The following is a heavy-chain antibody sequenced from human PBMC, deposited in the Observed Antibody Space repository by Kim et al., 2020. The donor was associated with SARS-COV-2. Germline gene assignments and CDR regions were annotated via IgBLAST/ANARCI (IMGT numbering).Heavy chain of an antibody. Sequence: YADSVKGRFTISRDNSKNTLYLQMNSLRAEDTAVYYCARDLAVPAAEIDYWGQGTLVTVSS. CDR3: ARDLAVPAAEIDY. D-gene: IGHD2-2*01. J-gene: IGHJ4*02. V-gene: IGHV3-33*01.